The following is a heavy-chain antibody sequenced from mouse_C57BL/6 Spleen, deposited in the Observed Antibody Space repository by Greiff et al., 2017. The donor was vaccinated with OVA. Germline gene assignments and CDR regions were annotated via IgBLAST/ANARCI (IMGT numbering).Heavy chain of an antibody. V-gene: IGHV1-80*01. CDR1: GYAFSSYW. D-gene: IGHD1-1*01. CDR2: IYPGDGAT. CDR3: ARSGYYGSSPYARDY. Sequence: QVQLQQSGAELVKPGASVKISCKASGYAFSSYWMNWVKQRPGTGLEWIGQIYPGDGATHYNGKFKGTATLTADKSSSTAYMQLSSLTSEDSADYFCARSGYYGSSPYARDYWGQGTSVTVSS. J-gene: IGHJ4*01.